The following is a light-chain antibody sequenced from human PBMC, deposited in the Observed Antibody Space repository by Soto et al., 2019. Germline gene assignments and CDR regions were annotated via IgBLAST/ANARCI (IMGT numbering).Light chain of an antibody. V-gene: IGLV7-46*01. J-gene: IGLJ3*02. CDR1: TGAVTSGHY. CDR3: LLSYSGARLWV. Sequence: QAVVTQEPSLTVSPGGTVTLTCGSSTGAVTSGHYPYWFQQKPGQAPRTLIYDTNNKHSWTPARFSGSLLGGKAALTLSGAQPEDEAEYNCLLSYSGARLWVFGGGTKLTVL. CDR2: DTN.